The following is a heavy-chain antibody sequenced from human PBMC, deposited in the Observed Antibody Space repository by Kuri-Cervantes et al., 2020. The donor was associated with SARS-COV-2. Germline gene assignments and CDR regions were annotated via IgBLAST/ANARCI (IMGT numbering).Heavy chain of an antibody. CDR2: IYSGGST. J-gene: IGHJ4*02. Sequence: GESLKISCAASGFTVSSNYMRWVRQAPGKGLEWVSVIYSGGSTYYADSVKGRFTISRDNSKNTLYLQMNSLIAEDTAVYYCARRITMVRVAWVYFDYWGQGPLVTVSS. V-gene: IGHV3-53*01. CDR1: GFTVSSNY. D-gene: IGHD3-10*01. CDR3: ARRITMVRVAWVYFDY.